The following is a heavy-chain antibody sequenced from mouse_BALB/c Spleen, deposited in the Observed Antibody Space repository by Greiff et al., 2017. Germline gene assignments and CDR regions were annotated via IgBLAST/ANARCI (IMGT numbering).Heavy chain of an antibody. CDR1: GYTFTDYA. J-gene: IGHJ2*01. CDR2: ISTYYGDA. Sequence: VKLMESGAELVRPGVSVKISCKGSGYTFTDYAMHWVKQSHAKSLEWIGVISTYYGDASYNQKFKGKATMTVDKSSSTAYMELARLTSEDSAIYYCAREKLLFDYWGQGTTLTVSS. V-gene: IGHV1S137*01. CDR3: AREKLLFDY.